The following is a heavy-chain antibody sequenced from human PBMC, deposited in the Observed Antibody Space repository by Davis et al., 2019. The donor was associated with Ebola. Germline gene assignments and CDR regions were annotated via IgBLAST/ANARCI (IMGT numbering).Heavy chain of an antibody. V-gene: IGHV4-39*01. D-gene: IGHD3-10*01. J-gene: IGHJ4*02. CDR2: IYYSGST. Sequence: MPGGSLRLSCTVSGGSISSSSYYWGWIRQPPGKGLEWIGRIYYSGSTYYNPSLKSRVTISVDTSKNQFSLILSSVTAADTAVYYCARTYGSVALDYWGQGTLVSVSS. CDR3: ARTYGSVALDY. CDR1: GGSISSSSYY.